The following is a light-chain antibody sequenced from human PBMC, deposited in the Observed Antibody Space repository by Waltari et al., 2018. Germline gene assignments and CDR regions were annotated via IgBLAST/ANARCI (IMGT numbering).Light chain of an antibody. V-gene: IGLV3-27*01. CDR1: ILTTRY. CDR3: YSATDNDWL. CDR2: KDT. J-gene: IGLJ2*01. Sequence: SYELTQPSSVSVSTGQTVRITCSGDILTTRYARWFQRKPGQAPIVIIYKDTERPSGIPERFSGSSSGTTVTLTITGAQVEDEADYYCYSATDNDWLFGGGTKLTVL.